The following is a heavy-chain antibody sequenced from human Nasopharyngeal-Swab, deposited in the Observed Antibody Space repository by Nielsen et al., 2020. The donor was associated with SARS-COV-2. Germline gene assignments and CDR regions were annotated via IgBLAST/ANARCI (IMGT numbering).Heavy chain of an antibody. V-gene: IGHV4-39*01. CDR2: IYYSGST. CDR3: ATFDYHDSS. J-gene: IGHJ4*02. D-gene: IGHD3-22*01. Sequence: SETLSLTCTVPGGSISSSSYYWGWIRQPPGKGLEWIGSIYYSGSTYYNPSLKSRVTISVDTSKNQFSLKLSSVTAADTAVYYCATFDYHDSSWGQGTLVTVSS. CDR1: GGSISSSSYY.